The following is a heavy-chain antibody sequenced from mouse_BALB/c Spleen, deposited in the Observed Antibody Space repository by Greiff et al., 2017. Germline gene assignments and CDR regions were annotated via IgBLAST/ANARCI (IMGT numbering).Heavy chain of an antibody. CDR1: GYTFTTYW. CDR3: ARGYGLDY. CDR2: INPSTVYT. V-gene: IGHV1-7*01. Sequence: VQLQQSGAELAKPGASVKMSCKASGYTFTTYWMHWVKQRPGQGLEWIGYINPSTVYTEYNQKFKDKATLTSDKSSSTAYMQLSRLTSEDSAVYYCARGYGLDYWGQGTTLTVSS. J-gene: IGHJ2*01. D-gene: IGHD1-1*01.